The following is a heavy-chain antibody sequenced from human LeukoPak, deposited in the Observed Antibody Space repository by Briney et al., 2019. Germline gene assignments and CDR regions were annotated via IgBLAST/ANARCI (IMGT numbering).Heavy chain of an antibody. CDR1: GFTFGDYA. CDR3: ARQTTVTTIDY. Sequence: PGRSLRLSCTASGFTFGDYAMSWVRQAPGKGLEWVSSISSSSSYIYYADSVKGRFTISRDNAKNSLYLQVNSLRAEDTAVYYCARQTTVTTIDYWGQGTLVTVSS. J-gene: IGHJ4*02. V-gene: IGHV3-21*01. D-gene: IGHD4-11*01. CDR2: ISSSSSYI.